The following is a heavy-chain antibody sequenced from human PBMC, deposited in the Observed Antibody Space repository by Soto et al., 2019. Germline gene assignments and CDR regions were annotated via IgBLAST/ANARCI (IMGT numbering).Heavy chain of an antibody. V-gene: IGHV4-31*03. J-gene: IGHJ4*02. CDR2: IYHTGST. Sequence: SETLSLTCSVSGGSISTVGHYWTWIRQPPGKGLEWIGSIYHTGSTYYSKSLRSRLTVSVDTSKSQFSLRLSSVTAADTAVYYCARATGTLRSRNCDYWGQGSLVTVSS. D-gene: IGHD1-1*01. CDR3: ARATGTLRSRNCDY. CDR1: GGSISTVGHY.